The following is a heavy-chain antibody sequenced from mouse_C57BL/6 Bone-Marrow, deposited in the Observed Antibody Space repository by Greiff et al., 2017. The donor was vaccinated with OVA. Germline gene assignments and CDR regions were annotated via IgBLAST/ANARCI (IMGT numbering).Heavy chain of an antibody. J-gene: IGHJ3*01. CDR1: GFNIKDDY. V-gene: IGHV14-4*01. Sequence: VQLQQSGAELVRPGASVKLSCTASGFNIKDDYMHWVKQRPEQGLEWIGWIDPENGDTEYASKFQGKATITADPSSNTAYLQLSSLTSEDTAVYYCTDWAAWFAYWGQGTLVTVSA. CDR2: IDPENGDT. CDR3: TDWAAWFAY. D-gene: IGHD3-3*01.